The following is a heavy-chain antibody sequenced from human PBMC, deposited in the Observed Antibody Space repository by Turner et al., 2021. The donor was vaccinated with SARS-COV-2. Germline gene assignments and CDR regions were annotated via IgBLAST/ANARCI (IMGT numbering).Heavy chain of an antibody. CDR1: GFTFSSYG. CDR3: AKGGGPYCSGGSCYPGSFDY. J-gene: IGHJ4*02. Sequence: QAQLVESGGGVVQPGRSLRLSCAAPGFTFSSYGMHWVRQAPGKGLEWVAVISYDGSNKYYGDSVKGRFTISRDNSKNTLYLQMNSLRAEDTAVYYCAKGGGPYCSGGSCYPGSFDYWGQGTLVTVSS. D-gene: IGHD2-15*01. CDR2: ISYDGSNK. V-gene: IGHV3-30*18.